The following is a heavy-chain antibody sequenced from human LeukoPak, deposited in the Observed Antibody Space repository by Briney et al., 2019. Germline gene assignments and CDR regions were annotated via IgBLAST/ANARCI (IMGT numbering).Heavy chain of an antibody. CDR3: ARDLYCSSTSCYTAFDY. V-gene: IGHV3-7*01. J-gene: IGHJ4*02. CDR1: GFTVSSNY. CDR2: IKEDGSEK. D-gene: IGHD2-2*02. Sequence: PGGSLRLSCAASGFTVSSNYMSWVRQAPGKGLEWVANIKEDGSEKYYVDSVKGRFTISRDNAKNSLYLQMNSLRAEDTAVYYCARDLYCSSTSCYTAFDYWGQGTLVTVSS.